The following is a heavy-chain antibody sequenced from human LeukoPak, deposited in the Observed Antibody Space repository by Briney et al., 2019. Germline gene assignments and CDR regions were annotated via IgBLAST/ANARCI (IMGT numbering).Heavy chain of an antibody. V-gene: IGHV1-69*02. CDR2: IIPILGIA. Sequence: ASVKVSCKASGYTFTSYYMHWVRQAPGQGLEWMGRIIPILGIANYAQKFQGRVTITADKSTSTAYMELSSLRSEDTAVYYCARRYCSGGSCSRSYNWFDPWGQGTLVTVSS. CDR3: ARRYCSGGSCSRSYNWFDP. D-gene: IGHD2-15*01. CDR1: GYTFTSYY. J-gene: IGHJ5*02.